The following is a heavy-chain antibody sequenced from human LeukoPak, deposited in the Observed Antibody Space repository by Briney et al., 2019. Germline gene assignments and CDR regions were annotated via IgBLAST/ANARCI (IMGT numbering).Heavy chain of an antibody. Sequence: SETLSLTCAVYGGSFSGYCWSWIRQPPGKGLEWIGEINHSGSTNYNPSLKSRVTISVDTSKNQFSLKLSSVTAADTAVYYCARDSRRGASDYWGQGTLVTVSS. J-gene: IGHJ4*02. CDR1: GGSFSGYC. CDR2: INHSGST. D-gene: IGHD1-26*01. V-gene: IGHV4-34*01. CDR3: ARDSRRGASDY.